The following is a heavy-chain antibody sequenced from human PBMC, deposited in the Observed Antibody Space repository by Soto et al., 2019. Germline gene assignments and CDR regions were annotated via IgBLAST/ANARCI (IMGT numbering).Heavy chain of an antibody. CDR3: AMAVTWGLDV. Sequence: EVQLVESGGGLVQPGGSLRLSCAASGFTFSLYSMSWVRQAPGKGLEWVSYISRSSTGIHYADSVKGRFTISRDDATNSTHLQMNSLRDGDTTVYYCAMAVTWGLDVWGQGTTVSISS. D-gene: IGHD3-10*01. V-gene: IGHV3-48*02. J-gene: IGHJ6*02. CDR2: ISRSSTGI. CDR1: GFTFSLYS.